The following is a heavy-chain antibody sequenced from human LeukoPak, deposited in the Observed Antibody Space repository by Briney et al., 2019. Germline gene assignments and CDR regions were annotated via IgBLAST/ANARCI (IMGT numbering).Heavy chain of an antibody. Sequence: GESLKISCKGSGYTFTNYWIGWVRQMSGKGLEWMGIIYPGDSDTAYSPSFQGQVTISADMSVSTAYLQWSGLEASDTAIYYCARRGSIDAFDVWGQGTMITVSS. J-gene: IGHJ3*01. V-gene: IGHV5-51*01. CDR3: ARRGSIDAFDV. D-gene: IGHD3-10*01. CDR2: IYPGDSDT. CDR1: GYTFTNYW.